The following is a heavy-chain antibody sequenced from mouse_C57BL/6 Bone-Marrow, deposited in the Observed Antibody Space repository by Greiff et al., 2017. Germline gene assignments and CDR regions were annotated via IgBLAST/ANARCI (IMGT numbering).Heavy chain of an antibody. CDR2: IYPSVSVT. D-gene: IGHD2-1*01. CDR3: ARLGREGNDHYYAMED. Sequence: VQLQQPGAELVRPGSSVKLSCKASGYTFTSYWMDWVKQRPGQGLEWIGNIYPSVSVTHYNQKFKDKATLTVDKSSSTAYMQLSSLTSEDSAVYYGARLGREGNDHYYAMEDWGQGTSVTVSA. CDR1: GYTFTSYW. V-gene: IGHV1-61*01. J-gene: IGHJ4*01.